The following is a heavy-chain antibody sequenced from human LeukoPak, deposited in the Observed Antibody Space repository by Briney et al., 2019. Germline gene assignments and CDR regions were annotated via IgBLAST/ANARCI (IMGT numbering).Heavy chain of an antibody. CDR3: ARGGFGSSTWYFEVDP. CDR2: IYSTGTT. Sequence: SETLSLTCTISGVSIRSYYWTWSRQPPGKGLEWIGCIYSTGTTHYNPSLRSRVTISLDTSKNQFSLRLTSVTAADTAVYYCARGGFGSSTWYFEVDPWGKGSLVTVSS. CDR1: GVSIRSYY. D-gene: IGHD6-13*01. J-gene: IGHJ5*02. V-gene: IGHV4-59*01.